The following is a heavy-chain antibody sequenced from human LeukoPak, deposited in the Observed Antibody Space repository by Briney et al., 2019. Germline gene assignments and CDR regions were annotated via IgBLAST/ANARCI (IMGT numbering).Heavy chain of an antibody. CDR3: AREYYYDSSGYPRPFDH. J-gene: IGHJ4*02. CDR2: IYTSGST. V-gene: IGHV4-4*07. D-gene: IGHD3-22*01. CDR1: GGSISSYY. Sequence: SETLSLTCTVSGGSISSYYWSWIRQPAGKGLEWIGRIYTSGSTNYNPSLKSRVTMSVDTSKNQFSLKLSSVTAADTAVYYCAREYYYDSSGYPRPFDHWGQGTLVTVSS.